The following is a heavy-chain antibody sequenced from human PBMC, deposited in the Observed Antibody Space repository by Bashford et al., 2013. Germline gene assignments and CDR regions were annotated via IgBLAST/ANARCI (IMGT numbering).Heavy chain of an antibody. CDR2: ISWNSGNI. J-gene: IGHJ4*02. D-gene: IGHD6-19*01. Sequence: SLRLSCAASGFTFDDYAMHWVRQAPGRGLEWVSSISWNSGNIAYADSVKGRFTISRDNAKNSLYLQMNSLRAEDTALYYCAKDGGVAVAGPLDYWGQGTLVTVSS. CDR3: AKDGGVAVAGPLDY. V-gene: IGHV3-9*01. CDR1: GFTFDDYA.